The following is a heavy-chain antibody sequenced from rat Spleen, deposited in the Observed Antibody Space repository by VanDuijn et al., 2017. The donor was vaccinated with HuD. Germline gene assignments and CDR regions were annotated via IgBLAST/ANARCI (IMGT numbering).Heavy chain of an antibody. CDR1: RFIFSDYY. CDR2: ISYEGSST. CDR3: VKAAVYYFDY. D-gene: IGHD1-2*01. J-gene: IGHJ2*01. V-gene: IGHV5-22*01. Sequence: EVQLVESGGGLVQPGRSLKLSCAASRFIFSDYYMAWVRQAPKKGLEWVASISYEGSSTYYGDSVKGRFTISRDNAKSTLYLQMNSLRSEDTATHYCVKAAVYYFDYWGQGVMVTVSS.